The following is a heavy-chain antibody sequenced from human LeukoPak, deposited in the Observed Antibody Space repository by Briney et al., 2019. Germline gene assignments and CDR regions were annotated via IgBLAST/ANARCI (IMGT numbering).Heavy chain of an antibody. D-gene: IGHD1-26*01. CDR3: ARDKSGSLDY. V-gene: IGHV3-7*01. J-gene: IGHJ4*02. CDR2: INQDASTK. Sequence: GGSLRLSCAASGFTFSNTWMAWVRQAPGKGLEWVANINQDASTKHYVDSVKGRFTISRDNAKNSMYLQMNSLGAEDTAVYYCARDKSGSLDYWGQGTLVTVSS. CDR1: GFTFSNTW.